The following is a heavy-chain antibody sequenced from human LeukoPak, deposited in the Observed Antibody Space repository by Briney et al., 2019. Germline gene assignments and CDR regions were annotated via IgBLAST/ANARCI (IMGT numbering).Heavy chain of an antibody. Sequence: SETLSLTCTVSGGSISSSSYYWGWIRQPPGKGLEWIGSIYYSGSTYYNPSLKSRVTISVDTSKNRFSLKLSSVTAADTAVYYCARVYQLLLTDWGQGTLVTVSS. CDR1: GGSISSSSYY. J-gene: IGHJ4*02. D-gene: IGHD2-2*01. CDR2: IYYSGST. CDR3: ARVYQLLLTD. V-gene: IGHV4-39*07.